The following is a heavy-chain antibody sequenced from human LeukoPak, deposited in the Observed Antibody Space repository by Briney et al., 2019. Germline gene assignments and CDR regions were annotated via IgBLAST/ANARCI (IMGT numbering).Heavy chain of an antibody. J-gene: IGHJ4*02. CDR2: TKNKVKSYTT. D-gene: IGHD5-12*01. CDR1: GFTFSDHY. Sequence: QPGGSLRLSCAATGFTFSDHYMDWVRQAPGKGPEWVGRTKNKVKSYTTEYAASVKGRFSISRDDSKNSLYLQMNSLKTEDTAVYYCLTWIEGVGYWGQGTLVTVSS. CDR3: LTWIEGVGY. V-gene: IGHV3-72*01.